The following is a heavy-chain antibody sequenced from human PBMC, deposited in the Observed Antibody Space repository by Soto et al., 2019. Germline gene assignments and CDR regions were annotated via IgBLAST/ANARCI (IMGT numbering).Heavy chain of an antibody. J-gene: IGHJ4*02. CDR1: GFSFGNFA. V-gene: IGHV3-23*01. Sequence: EVQLLESGGGLVQAGGSLRLSCAASGFSFGNFAMNWVRQPPGKGLEWVSSVDYSGTYTFYAASVKGRFSISRDNSHNMVDLEMNSLRADDTDVYYCTKRSGGFSEFDYWGQGALVIVSS. CDR2: VDYSGTYT. D-gene: IGHD5-12*01. CDR3: TKRSGGFSEFDY.